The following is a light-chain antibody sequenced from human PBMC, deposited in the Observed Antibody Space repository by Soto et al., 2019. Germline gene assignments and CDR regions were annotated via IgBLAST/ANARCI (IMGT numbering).Light chain of an antibody. CDR3: AAWDDSLSVL. Sequence: QAVVTQPPSASGTPGQRVTISCSGSSSNIGYNYVYWYQQLPGTAPKLLIYRDNQRPSGVPDRFSGSKSGTSASLDISGLRSEDEADYYCAAWDDSLSVLFGGGTKLTVL. CDR2: RDN. V-gene: IGLV1-47*01. CDR1: SSNIGYNY. J-gene: IGLJ2*01.